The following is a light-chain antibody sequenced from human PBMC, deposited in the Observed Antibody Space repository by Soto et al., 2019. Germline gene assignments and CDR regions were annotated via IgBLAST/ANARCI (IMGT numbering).Light chain of an antibody. J-gene: IGKJ3*01. CDR2: DAS. Sequence: EIVMTQSPATLSVSPGERATLSCRASQSVSSNLAWYQQKPGQAPRLLIYDASTRATGIPARFSGSGSGTEFTLTISSLQSEDFAVYYCQQSNNWPPFTFGPGTKVDIK. CDR1: QSVSSN. CDR3: QQSNNWPPFT. V-gene: IGKV3-15*01.